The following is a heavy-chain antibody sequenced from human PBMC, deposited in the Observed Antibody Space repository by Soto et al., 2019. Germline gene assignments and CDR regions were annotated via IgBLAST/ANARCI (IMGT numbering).Heavy chain of an antibody. CDR3: ARVQWLASHT. CDR2: ITTSSSSI. Sequence: EVQLVESGGGLVKPGGSLRLSCAASGFTFSSYSMNWVRQAPGKGLEWVSTITTSSSSIYYADSVKGRFTISRDNAKKSLYLQMNSRRVENTAVCYCARVQWLASHTWGRGTWVPASS. V-gene: IGHV3-21*01. D-gene: IGHD6-19*01. CDR1: GFTFSSYS. J-gene: IGHJ3*02.